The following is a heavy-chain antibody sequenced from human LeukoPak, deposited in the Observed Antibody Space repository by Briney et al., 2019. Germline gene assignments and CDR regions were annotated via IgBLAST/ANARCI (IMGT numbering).Heavy chain of an antibody. J-gene: IGHJ6*02. CDR1: GFTFSSYA. D-gene: IGHD2-2*01. Sequence: SGGSLRLSCAASGFTFSSYAMHWVRQAPGKGLEWVAVISYDGSNKYYADSVKGRFTISRDNSKNTLYLQMNSLRAEDTAVYYCARGPVVPGYGMDVWGQGTTVTVSS. V-gene: IGHV3-30-3*01. CDR2: ISYDGSNK. CDR3: ARGPVVPGYGMDV.